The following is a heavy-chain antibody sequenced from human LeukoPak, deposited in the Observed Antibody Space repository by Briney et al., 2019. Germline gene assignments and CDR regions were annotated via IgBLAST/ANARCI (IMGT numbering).Heavy chain of an antibody. CDR1: GFTVSSNY. CDR3: ARVQIAARSFDY. V-gene: IGHV3-66*01. CDR2: IYSGGST. Sequence: PGGSLRLSCAASGFTVSSNYMSWVRQAPGKGLEWVSVIYSGGSTYNADSVKGRFTISRDNSKNTLYLQMNSLRAEDTAVYYCARVQIAARSFDYWGQGPLVTVSS. J-gene: IGHJ4*02. D-gene: IGHD6-6*01.